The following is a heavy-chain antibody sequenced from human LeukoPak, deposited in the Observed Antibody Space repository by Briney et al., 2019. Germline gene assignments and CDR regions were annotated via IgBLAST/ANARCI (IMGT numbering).Heavy chain of an antibody. Sequence: GESLKISCKASGYKFSNHWIGWVRQMPGKGLEWMGMIYPSDSETKHNPSFEGQVTISADKSITTAYLQWTRLKASDTAMYYCARSNDLYSSPRYWGQGTQVIVTS. CDR3: ARSNDLYSSPRY. CDR1: GYKFSNHW. V-gene: IGHV5-51*01. D-gene: IGHD3-3*01. CDR2: IYPSDSET. J-gene: IGHJ4*02.